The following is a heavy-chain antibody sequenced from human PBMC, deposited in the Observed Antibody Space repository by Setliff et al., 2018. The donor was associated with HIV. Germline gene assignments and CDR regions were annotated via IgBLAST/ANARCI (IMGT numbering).Heavy chain of an antibody. J-gene: IGHJ4*02. D-gene: IGHD5-18*01. CDR1: GYTFSSYD. CDR3: AKLASHVCEGGYCYFDP. Sequence: SVKVSCKASGYTFSSYDINWVRQATGQGLEWMGWMNPNSGNTGYAQKFQGRVTMTRNTSISTAYMELSSLRSEDTAVYYCAKLASHVCEGGYCYFDPWGQGTRVTVSS. V-gene: IGHV1-8*02. CDR2: MNPNSGNT.